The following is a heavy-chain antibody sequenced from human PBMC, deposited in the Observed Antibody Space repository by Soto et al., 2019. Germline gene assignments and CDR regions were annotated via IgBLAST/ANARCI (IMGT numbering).Heavy chain of an antibody. CDR2: ISYDGSNK. CDR3: AKDPVPYSSSWSQGFDY. J-gene: IGHJ4*02. CDR1: GFTFSSYG. V-gene: IGHV3-30*18. Sequence: PGGSLRLSCAASGFTFSSYGMHWVRQAPGKGLEWVAVISYDGSNKYYADSVKGRFTISRDNSKNTPYLQMNSLRAEDKAVYYCAKDPVPYSSSWSQGFDYWGQGT. D-gene: IGHD6-13*01.